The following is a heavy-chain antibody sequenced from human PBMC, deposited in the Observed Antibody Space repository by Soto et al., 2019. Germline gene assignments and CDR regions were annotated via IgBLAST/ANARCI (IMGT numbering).Heavy chain of an antibody. D-gene: IGHD3-16*01. J-gene: IGHJ1*01. CDR1: GFTFSSYW. CDR2: INSDGYST. CDR3: ARGWASGVPPAH. Sequence: EVQLVESGGGLVQPGGSLRLSCAASGFTFSSYWMHWVRQAPGKGLVWVSRINSDGYSTSYADSVKGRFTISRDNAKNTLYLQMNSLRAEVTAVYYCARGWASGVPPAHWGQGTLVTVSS. V-gene: IGHV3-74*01.